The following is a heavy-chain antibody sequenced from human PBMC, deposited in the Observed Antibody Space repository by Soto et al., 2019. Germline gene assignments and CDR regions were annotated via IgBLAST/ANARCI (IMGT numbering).Heavy chain of an antibody. J-gene: IGHJ3*02. Sequence: SETLSLTCAVYGGSFSGYYWSWIRQPPGKGLEWIGEINHSGSTNYNPSIKSRVTISVXXXXXXFXLXLXXXTAAXTAVYDCARVKVVKGNDAFDIWGQGTMVAVSS. D-gene: IGHD2-15*01. CDR1: GGSFSGYY. V-gene: IGHV4-34*01. CDR3: ARVKVVKGNDAFDI. CDR2: INHSGST.